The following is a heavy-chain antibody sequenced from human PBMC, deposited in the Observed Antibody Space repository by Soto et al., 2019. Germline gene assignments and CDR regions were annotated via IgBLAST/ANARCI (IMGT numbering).Heavy chain of an antibody. CDR2: IYWDDDK. J-gene: IGHJ4*02. Sequence: QITLKESGPTLVKPTQTLTLTCTFSGFSLNTSGVGVGWIRQPPGKALEWLALIYWDDDKRYSPSLKSRLTSTQATSKYQVVLTMTTMDPVDPGTYYCAHRPYGDYPIDSWGQGTPVTVSS. CDR3: AHRPYGDYPIDS. V-gene: IGHV2-5*02. CDR1: GFSLNTSGVG. D-gene: IGHD4-17*01.